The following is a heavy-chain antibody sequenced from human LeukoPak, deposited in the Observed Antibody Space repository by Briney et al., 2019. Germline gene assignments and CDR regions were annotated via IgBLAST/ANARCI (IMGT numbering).Heavy chain of an antibody. D-gene: IGHD1-26*01. CDR3: ARDRQEGGMRVSSFEF. J-gene: IGHJ4*02. CDR2: IYGTVSTRYNPSL. V-gene: IGHV4-61*02. Sequence: PSETLSLTCSGSGGAINSGDYYWSWVRQPAGKGLEWIGRIYGTVSTRYNPSLQYNPSLKSRVSISKDTSRNQFSLNLNSVTAADTGIYYCARDRQEGGMRVSSFEFWGQGTPVTVSS. CDR1: GGAINSGDYY.